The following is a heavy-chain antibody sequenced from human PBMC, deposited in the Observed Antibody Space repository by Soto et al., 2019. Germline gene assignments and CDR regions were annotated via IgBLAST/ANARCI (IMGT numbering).Heavy chain of an antibody. J-gene: IGHJ6*02. CDR3: ARTVGYYYGMDV. CDR2: INAGNGNT. V-gene: IGHV1-3*01. CDR1: GYTLTRYA. Sequence: QVQLVQSGAEVKKPGASVKVSCKASGYTLTRYAMHWVRQAPGQRLEWMGWINAGNGNTKYSQKFQGRVTITRDTSASTAYMELSSLRSEDTAVYYCARTVGYYYGMDVWGQGTTVTVSS. D-gene: IGHD4-17*01.